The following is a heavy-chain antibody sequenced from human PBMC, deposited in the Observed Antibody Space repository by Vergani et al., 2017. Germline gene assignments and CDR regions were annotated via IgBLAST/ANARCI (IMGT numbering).Heavy chain of an antibody. D-gene: IGHD1-26*01. CDR1: GFSLSNARMG. CDR3: AHRRVGGSYYTTTGFDY. CDR2: IYWDDDK. V-gene: IGHV2-5*08. Sequence: QVTLQESGPVLVKPTETLTLTCTVSGFSLSNARMGVSWIRQPPGKALEWLALIYWDDDKRYSPSLKSRLTITKDTSKNQVVLTMTNMDPVDTATYYCAHRRVGGSYYTTTGFDYWGQGTLVTVSS. J-gene: IGHJ4*02.